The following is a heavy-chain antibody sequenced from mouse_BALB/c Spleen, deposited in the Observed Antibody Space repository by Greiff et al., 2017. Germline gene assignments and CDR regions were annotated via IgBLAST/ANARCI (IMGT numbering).Heavy chain of an antibody. CDR1: GFSLSTSGMG. CDR3: ARSRTGPFAY. CDR2: IYWDDDK. D-gene: IGHD4-1*01. Sequence: LQQSGPGILQPSQTLSLTCSFSGFSLSTSGMGVSWIRQPSGKGLEWLAHIYWDDDKRYNPSLKSRLTISKDTSRNQVFLKITSVDTADTATYYCARSRTGPFAYWGQGTLVTVSA. V-gene: IGHV8-12*01. J-gene: IGHJ3*01.